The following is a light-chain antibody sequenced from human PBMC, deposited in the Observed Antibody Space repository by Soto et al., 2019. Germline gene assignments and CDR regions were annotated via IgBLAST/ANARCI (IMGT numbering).Light chain of an antibody. CDR2: EVT. J-gene: IGLJ3*02. Sequence: QPALTQPASVSGSPGQSITISCTGTSSDVGSYNLVSWYQHHPGKAPKLMIYEVTKWPSGVSNRFSGSKSGSTASLTITGLQAEDEGDYYCCSYADSSTLVFGGGTKVTVL. V-gene: IGLV2-23*02. CDR3: CSYADSSTLV. CDR1: SSDVGSYNL.